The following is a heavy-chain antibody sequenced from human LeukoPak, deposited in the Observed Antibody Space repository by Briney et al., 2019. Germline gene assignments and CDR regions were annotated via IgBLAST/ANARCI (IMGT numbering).Heavy chain of an antibody. CDR2: ISYDGSNK. D-gene: IGHD6-19*01. V-gene: IGHV3-30*18. CDR1: GFTFSSYG. J-gene: IGHJ4*02. CDR3: AKDGGIAVAGTFDY. Sequence: GGPLRLSCAASGFTFSSYGMHWVRQAPGKGLEWVAVISYDGSNKYYADSVKGRFTISRDNSKNTLYLQMNSLRAEDTAVYYCAKDGGIAVAGTFDYWGQGTLATVSS.